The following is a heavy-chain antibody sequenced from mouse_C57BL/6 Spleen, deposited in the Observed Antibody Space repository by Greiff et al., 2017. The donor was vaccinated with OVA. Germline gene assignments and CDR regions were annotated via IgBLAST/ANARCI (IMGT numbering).Heavy chain of an antibody. CDR1: GYTFTSYW. Sequence: QVQLQQPGAELVMPGASVKLSCKASGYTFTSYWMHWVKQRPGQGLEWIGEIDPSDSYTNYNQKFKGKSTLTVDKSSSTAYMQLSSLTSEDSAVYYCARGYGNYAYAMDYWGQGTSVTVSS. CDR2: IDPSDSYT. V-gene: IGHV1-69*01. D-gene: IGHD2-10*02. CDR3: ARGYGNYAYAMDY. J-gene: IGHJ4*01.